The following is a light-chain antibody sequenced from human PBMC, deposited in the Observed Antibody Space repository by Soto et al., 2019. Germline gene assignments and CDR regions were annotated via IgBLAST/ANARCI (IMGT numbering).Light chain of an antibody. J-gene: IGKJ1*01. V-gene: IGKV1-5*01. CDR1: QSISSW. Sequence: DIQMTQSPSTLSASVGDRVTITCRASQSISSWLAWYQQKPGKAPKLLIYDASSLESGVPSRFSGSGSETEFTLTIRSLQPDDFATYYCQQYNSYSPWTFGQGTKVEIK. CDR2: DAS. CDR3: QQYNSYSPWT.